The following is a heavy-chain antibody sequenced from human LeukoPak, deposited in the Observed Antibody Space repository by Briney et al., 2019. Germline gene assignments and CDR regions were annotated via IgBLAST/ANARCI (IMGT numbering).Heavy chain of an antibody. J-gene: IGHJ4*02. CDR1: GFTFSSYG. Sequence: GGSLRLSCAASGFTFSSYGMRWVRQAPGKGLEWVAVIWYDGSNKYYADSVKGRFTISRDNSKNTLHLQMNSLRAEDTAVYYCARDNGSPERQTSYYFDYRGQGTLVTVSS. CDR3: ARDNGSPERQTSYYFDY. V-gene: IGHV3-33*01. CDR2: IWYDGSNK.